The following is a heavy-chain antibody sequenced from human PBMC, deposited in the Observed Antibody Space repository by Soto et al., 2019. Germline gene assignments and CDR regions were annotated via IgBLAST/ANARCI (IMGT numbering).Heavy chain of an antibody. CDR2: ISARGGSS. J-gene: IGHJ4*02. V-gene: IGHV3-23*01. D-gene: IGHD4-4*01. Sequence: DVQLLESGGGLVQPGGSLRLSCAASGFSFSSYAMVWVRQAPGKGLEWVSVISARGGSSYFADSVKGRFTISRDNSKNVLSLEMNSLRAEDTSIYFCAKGSIEYSASVDNCGQGTLVLVSS. CDR1: GFSFSSYA. CDR3: AKGSIEYSASVDN.